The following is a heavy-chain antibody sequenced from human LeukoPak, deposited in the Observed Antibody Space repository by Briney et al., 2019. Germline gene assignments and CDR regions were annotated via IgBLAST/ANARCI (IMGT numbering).Heavy chain of an antibody. J-gene: IGHJ4*02. CDR2: ISSSSSTI. Sequence: GGSLRLSCAASGFTFSRYSMNWVRQAPGKGLEWVSYISSSSSTIYYADSVKGRFTISRDNAKNSLYLQMNSLRAEDTAVYYCARDRRDRIAAAGIFDYWGQGTLVTVSS. D-gene: IGHD6-13*01. CDR3: ARDRRDRIAAAGIFDY. CDR1: GFTFSRYS. V-gene: IGHV3-48*04.